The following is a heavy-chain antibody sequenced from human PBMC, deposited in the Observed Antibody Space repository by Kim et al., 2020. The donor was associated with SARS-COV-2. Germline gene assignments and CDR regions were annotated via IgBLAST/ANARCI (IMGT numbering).Heavy chain of an antibody. CDR3: ARDTTALTADNFYGLDV. CDR1: GFTFSDYY. CDR2: ISGSSTYT. Sequence: GGSLRLSCAASGFTFSDYYMTWIRQAPGKGLEWVSYISGSSTYTNYPDSVKGRFTISRDNAKNSLYLQMNSLTAEDTAVYYCARDTTALTADNFYGLDVWGQGTTVTVSS. D-gene: IGHD7-27*01. V-gene: IGHV3-11*05. J-gene: IGHJ6*02.